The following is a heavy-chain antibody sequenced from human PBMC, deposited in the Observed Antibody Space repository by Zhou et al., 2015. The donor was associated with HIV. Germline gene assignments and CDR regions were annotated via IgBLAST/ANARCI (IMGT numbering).Heavy chain of an antibody. D-gene: IGHD3-3*01. CDR2: INGLGDSR. V-gene: IGHV3-23*01. CDR1: GFDFKRYA. Sequence: EMQLLESGGGLLQTGGSLRLSCAASGFDFKRYAMVWVRQAPGRGLVWVASINGLGDSRHYTDSVKGRYMISRDNSKNVLYLQINDSRADDTGVYYCAKRNNKWSGFYDYWGQGTLVTV. CDR3: AKRNNKWSGFYDY. J-gene: IGHJ4*02.